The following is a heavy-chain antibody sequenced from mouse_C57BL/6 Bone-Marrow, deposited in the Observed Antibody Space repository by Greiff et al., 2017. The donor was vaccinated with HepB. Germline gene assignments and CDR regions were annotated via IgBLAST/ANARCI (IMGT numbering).Heavy chain of an antibody. J-gene: IGHJ4*01. CDR2: INPGSGGT. CDR1: GYAFTNYL. V-gene: IGHV1-54*01. D-gene: IGHD2-3*01. Sequence: QQSGAELVRPGTSVKVSCKASGYAFTNYLIEWVKQRPGQGLEWIGVINPGSGGTNYNEKFKGKATLTADKSSSTAYMQLSSLTSEDSAVYFCARWGLLRAMDYWGQGTSVTVSS. CDR3: ARWGLLRAMDY.